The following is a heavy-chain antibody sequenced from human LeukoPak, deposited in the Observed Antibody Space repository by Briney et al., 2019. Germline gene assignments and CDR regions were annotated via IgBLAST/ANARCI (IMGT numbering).Heavy chain of an antibody. V-gene: IGHV1-8*01. CDR1: GYTFTTYD. CDR2: MNPNSGNT. CDR3: ARRRSSVPFDP. D-gene: IGHD3-10*01. Sequence: ASVKVSSKASGYTFTTYDINWVRQATGQGLEWMGWMNPNSGNTGYAQKFQGRVTLTRNTSIDTAYMELSSLVSEDTAVYYCARRRSSVPFDPWGQGTLVTVSS. J-gene: IGHJ5*02.